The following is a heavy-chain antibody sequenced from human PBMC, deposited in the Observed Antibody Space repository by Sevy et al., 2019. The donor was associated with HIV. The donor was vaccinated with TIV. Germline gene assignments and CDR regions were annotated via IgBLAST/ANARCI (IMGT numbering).Heavy chain of an antibody. V-gene: IGHV4-59*01. CDR1: GGSISSYY. CDR3: ARLASCSGGSCYAGGAFDI. J-gene: IGHJ3*02. CDR2: IYYSGST. Sequence: SETLSLTCTVSGGSISSYYWSWIRQPPGKGLEWIGYIYYSGSTNYNPSLKSRVTISVDTSKNQCSLKLSSVTAADTAVYYCARLASCSGGSCYAGGAFDIWGQGTMVTVSS. D-gene: IGHD2-15*01.